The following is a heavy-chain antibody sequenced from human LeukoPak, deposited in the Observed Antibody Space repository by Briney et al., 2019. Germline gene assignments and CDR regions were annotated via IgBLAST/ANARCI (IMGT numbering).Heavy chain of an antibody. D-gene: IGHD3-22*01. CDR2: IRYDGSNK. J-gene: IGHJ5*02. CDR3: AKDSYDSSGYPNWFDP. V-gene: IGHV3-30*02. CDR1: GFTFSSYG. Sequence: SGGSLRLSCAASGFTFSSYGMHWVRQAPGKGLDWVAFIRYDGSNKYYADSVKGRFTISRDNSKNTLYLQMNSLRAEDTAVYYCAKDSYDSSGYPNWFDPWGQGTLVTVSS.